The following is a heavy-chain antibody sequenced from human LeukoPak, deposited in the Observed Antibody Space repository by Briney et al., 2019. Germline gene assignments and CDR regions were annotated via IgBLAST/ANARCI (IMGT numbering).Heavy chain of an antibody. CDR3: ARGKGLREMHTLRTAAGTRCWFDP. D-gene: IGHD6-13*01. CDR1: GGSISSSSYY. Sequence: PSETLSLTCTVSGGSISSSSYYWSWIRQPPGKGLEWIGEINHSGSTNYNPSLKSRVTISVDTSKNQFSLKLSSVTAADTAVYYCARGKGLREMHTLRTAAGTRCWFDPWGQGTLVTVSS. CDR2: INHSGST. J-gene: IGHJ5*02. V-gene: IGHV4-39*07.